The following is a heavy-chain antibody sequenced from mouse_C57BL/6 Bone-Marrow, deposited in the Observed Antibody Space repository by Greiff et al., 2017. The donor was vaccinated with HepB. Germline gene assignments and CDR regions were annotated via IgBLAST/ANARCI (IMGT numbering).Heavy chain of an antibody. CDR3: ARHGRYYAMDY. V-gene: IGHV5-12*01. J-gene: IGHJ4*01. CDR1: GFTFSDYY. Sequence: EVQRVESGGGLVQPGGSLKLSCAASGFTFSDYYMYWVRQTPEKRLEWVAYISNGGGSTYYPDTVKGRFPISRDNAKNTLYLQMSRLKSEDTAMYYCARHGRYYAMDYWGQGTSVTVSS. CDR2: ISNGGGST.